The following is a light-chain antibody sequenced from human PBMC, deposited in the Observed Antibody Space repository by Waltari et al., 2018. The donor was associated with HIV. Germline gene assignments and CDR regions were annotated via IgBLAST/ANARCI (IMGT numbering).Light chain of an antibody. J-gene: IGKJ2*01. CDR3: QQYYTTPYS. CDR1: QGILFNSNNKNY. V-gene: IGKV4-1*01. Sequence: DIVMTQSPDSLTVSLGERATINCKSSQGILFNSNNKNYLAWYPQRPGQSPRLLIYGASTRGSGVPVRFSGAGSGTNFSLTISNLQPEDVAVYYCQQYYTTPYSFGQGSRLEI. CDR2: GAS.